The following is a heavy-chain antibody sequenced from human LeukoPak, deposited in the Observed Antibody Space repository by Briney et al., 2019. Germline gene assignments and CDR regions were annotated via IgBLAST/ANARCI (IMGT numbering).Heavy chain of an antibody. V-gene: IGHV1-24*01. J-gene: IGHJ4*02. CDR1: GYTLTELS. CDR3: ATFGSRYYFFDY. D-gene: IGHD6-13*01. CDR2: FDPEDGET. Sequence: ASVKVSCKVSGYTLTELSIHWVRQAPGKGLEWMGGFDPEDGETIYAQKFQGRVTMTEDTSTDTAYMELSSLRSEDTAVYYCATFGSRYYFFDYWGQGTLVTVSS.